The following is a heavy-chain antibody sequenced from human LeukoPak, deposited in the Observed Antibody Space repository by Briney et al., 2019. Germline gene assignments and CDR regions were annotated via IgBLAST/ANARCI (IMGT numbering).Heavy chain of an antibody. V-gene: IGHV3-9*01. D-gene: IGHD2-15*01. J-gene: IGHJ2*01. CDR3: ARDRVVVATTTPPYWYFDL. CDR1: GFTFDDYA. CDR2: ISWNSVTI. Sequence: SLRLSCAASGFTFDDYAMHWVRQAPGKGLEWVSGISWNSVTIGYADSVKGRFTISRDNAKNSLFLHMNSLRVEDTALYYCARDRVVVATTTPPYWYFDLWGRGARVTVSS.